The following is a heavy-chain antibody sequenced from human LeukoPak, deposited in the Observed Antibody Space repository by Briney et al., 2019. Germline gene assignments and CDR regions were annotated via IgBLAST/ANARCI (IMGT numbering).Heavy chain of an antibody. D-gene: IGHD3-10*01. CDR3: AGFMGSGSYTPDY. Sequence: GGSLRLSCAASGFTFSNYYMSWIRQTPGKGLEWVSYITSSGSYTNYADSVKGRFTISRDNAKNSLYLQMNSLSPEDTAVYYCAGFMGSGSYTPDYWGQGTLVTVSS. CDR1: GFTFSNYY. J-gene: IGHJ4*02. V-gene: IGHV3-11*03. CDR2: ITSSGSYT.